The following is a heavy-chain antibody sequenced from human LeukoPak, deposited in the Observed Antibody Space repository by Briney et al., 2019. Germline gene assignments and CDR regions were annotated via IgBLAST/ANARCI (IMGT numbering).Heavy chain of an antibody. CDR3: ARPWDCSSTSCYYYYYYGMDV. J-gene: IGHJ6*02. CDR1: GYTFTGYY. CDR2: INPNSGGT. V-gene: IGHV1-2*02. D-gene: IGHD2-2*01. Sequence: ASVKVSCKASGYTFTGYYMHWVRQAPGQGLEWMGWINPNSGGTNYAQKFQGRVTMTRDTSISTAYMELSRLRSDDTAVYYCARPWDCSSTSCYYYYYYGMDVWGQGTTVTVSS.